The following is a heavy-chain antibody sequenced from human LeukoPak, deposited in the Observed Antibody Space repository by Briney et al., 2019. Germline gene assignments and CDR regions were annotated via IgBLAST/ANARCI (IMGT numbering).Heavy chain of an antibody. CDR2: ISGSGGST. D-gene: IGHD2-2*01. J-gene: IGHJ4*02. V-gene: IGHV3-23*01. Sequence: GGSLRLSCAASGFTFSSYAMSWVRQAPGKGLEWVSAISGSGGSTYYADSLKGRFTISRDNSKNTLYLQMNSLRAEDTAVYYCAKSRTAAQRYYFDYWGQGTLVTVSS. CDR3: AKSRTAAQRYYFDY. CDR1: GFTFSSYA.